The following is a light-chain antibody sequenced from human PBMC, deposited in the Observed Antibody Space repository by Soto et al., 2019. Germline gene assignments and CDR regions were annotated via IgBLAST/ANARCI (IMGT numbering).Light chain of an antibody. J-gene: IGKJ5*01. V-gene: IGKV3-11*01. CDR3: QQRSNWPIT. Sequence: DIVLTQSPSTLSLSPGERATLSCWASQSVSSYLAWYQQKPGQAPRLLIYDASNRATGIPARFSGSGSGTDFTLTISSLEPEDFAVYYCQQRSNWPITFGQGTRLEIK. CDR1: QSVSSY. CDR2: DAS.